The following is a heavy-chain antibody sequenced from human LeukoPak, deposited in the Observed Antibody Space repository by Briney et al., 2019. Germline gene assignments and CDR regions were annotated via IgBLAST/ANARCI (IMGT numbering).Heavy chain of an antibody. V-gene: IGHV3-48*01. CDR2: ISSSSSTI. CDR1: GFTFRSYS. J-gene: IGHJ4*02. D-gene: IGHD3-10*01. Sequence: GGPLSFSCQALGFTFRSYSLTWFGRAQGKGLEWVSYISSSSSTIYYADSVKGRFTISRDNAKNSLYLQMNSLRAEDTAVYYCARGEFPSDYWGQGTLVTVSS. CDR3: ARGEFPSDY.